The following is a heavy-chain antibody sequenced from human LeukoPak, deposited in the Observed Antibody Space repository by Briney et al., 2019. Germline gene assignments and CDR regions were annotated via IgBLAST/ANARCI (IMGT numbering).Heavy chain of an antibody. CDR3: ARGGYSGSYLADY. D-gene: IGHD1-26*01. V-gene: IGHV3-66*01. CDR2: IYSGGST. Sequence: QPGGSLRLSCAASGFTVSSNYMSWVRQAPGKGLEWVSVIYSGGSTYYADSVKGRFTISRDNSKNTLYLQMNSLRAEDTAVYYCARGGYSGSYLADYWGQGTLVTVSS. J-gene: IGHJ4*02. CDR1: GFTVSSNY.